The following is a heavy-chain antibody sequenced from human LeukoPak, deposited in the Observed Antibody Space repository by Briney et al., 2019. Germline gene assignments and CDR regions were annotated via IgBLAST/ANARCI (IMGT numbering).Heavy chain of an antibody. Sequence: PGGSLRLSCVAFGFAFSDDSMNWVRQPPGKGLEWVSAISSSAGSTYYADSVEGRFTISRDNSKNTLYLQMDSLRAEDTAVYYCAKGRGYAPKCFDYWGQGTLVPVSS. CDR3: AKGRGYAPKCFDY. D-gene: IGHD2-2*01. V-gene: IGHV3-23*01. CDR1: GFAFSDDS. J-gene: IGHJ4*02. CDR2: ISSSAGST.